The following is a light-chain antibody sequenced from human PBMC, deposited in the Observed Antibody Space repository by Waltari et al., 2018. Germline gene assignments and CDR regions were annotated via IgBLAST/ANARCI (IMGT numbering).Light chain of an antibody. Sequence: EIVLTQSPGTLSLSPGEKVTLSCRASQCVNSNYVAWYQQKPGQAPRLLIHGASNRATGIPDRFSGSGSGTDFTLNINRLEPEDFAVYYCQQYSGSPPWTFGHGTKVEIK. CDR2: GAS. CDR3: QQYSGSPPWT. CDR1: QCVNSNY. V-gene: IGKV3-20*01. J-gene: IGKJ1*01.